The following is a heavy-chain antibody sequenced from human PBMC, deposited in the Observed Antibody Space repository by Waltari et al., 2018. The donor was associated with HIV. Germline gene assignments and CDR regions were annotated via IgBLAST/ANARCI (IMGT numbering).Heavy chain of an antibody. CDR2: VDPEDGET. J-gene: IGHJ4*02. CDR1: GYTLPDLS. Sequence: QVQLVQSGAAVKTPGASVKVSCKVSGYTLPDLSIHWFTQPPPPGMWWLGWMGGVDPEDGETIYAQKFQGRVTMTEDTSTDTAYMELSSLRSEDTAVYYCATALPNYYDSSGYYSFDYWGQGTLVTVSS. CDR3: ATALPNYYDSSGYYSFDY. V-gene: IGHV1-24*01. D-gene: IGHD3-22*01.